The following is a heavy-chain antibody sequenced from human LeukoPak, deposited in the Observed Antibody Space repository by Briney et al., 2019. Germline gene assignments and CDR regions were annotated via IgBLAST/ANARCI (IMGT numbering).Heavy chain of an antibody. Sequence: PGGTLRLSCAASGFTFPNFAMSWVRQAPGNGLEWVSAISGSGGNTYYADAVKGRFTISRDNSKNTAYLQMNSLSAEDTAEYYCAKGETEGGGLAHAYWGQGTLVTVSS. CDR2: ISGSGGNT. CDR3: AKGETEGGGLAHAY. J-gene: IGHJ4*02. V-gene: IGHV3-23*01. D-gene: IGHD2-15*01. CDR1: GFTFPNFA.